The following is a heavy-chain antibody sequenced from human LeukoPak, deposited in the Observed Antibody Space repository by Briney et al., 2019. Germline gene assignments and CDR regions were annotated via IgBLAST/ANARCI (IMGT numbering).Heavy chain of an antibody. CDR1: GFTFSHYA. V-gene: IGHV3-23*01. Sequence: SLRLSCAASGFTFSHYAISWVRQAPGKGLEWVSAISGSGGSTYYADSVKGRFTISRDNSKNTLYLQMNSLRAEDTAVYYCAKDPLAAGKKDYYYYGMDVWGQGTTVTVSS. CDR3: AKDPLAAGKKDYYYYGMDV. D-gene: IGHD6-13*01. CDR2: ISGSGGST. J-gene: IGHJ6*02.